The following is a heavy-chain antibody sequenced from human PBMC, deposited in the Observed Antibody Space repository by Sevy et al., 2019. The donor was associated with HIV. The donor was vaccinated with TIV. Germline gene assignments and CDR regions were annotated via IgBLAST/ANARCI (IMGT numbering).Heavy chain of an antibody. J-gene: IGHJ3*02. CDR1: GGSISSYY. CDR3: ARHVYYYDSSGYYYVGRSDAFDI. D-gene: IGHD3-22*01. Sequence: SETLSLTCTVSGGSISSYYRSWIRQPPGKGLEWIGYIYYSGSTNYNPSLKSRVTISVDTSKNQFSLKLSSVTAADTAVYYCARHVYYYDSSGYYYVGRSDAFDIWGQGTMVTVSS. CDR2: IYYSGST. V-gene: IGHV4-59*08.